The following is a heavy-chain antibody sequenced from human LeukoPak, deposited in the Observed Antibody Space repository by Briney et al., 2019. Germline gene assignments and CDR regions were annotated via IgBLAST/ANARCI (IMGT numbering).Heavy chain of an antibody. D-gene: IGHD3-22*01. Sequence: PGGSLRLSCAASGFTFSSYWMSWVRQAPGKGLEWVANIKQDGSEKYYVDSVKGRFTISRDNAKNSLYLQMDSLRAEDTAVYYCARGWYYDSSGYFGYWGQGTLVTVSS. CDR1: GFTFSSYW. CDR2: IKQDGSEK. CDR3: ARGWYYDSSGYFGY. J-gene: IGHJ4*02. V-gene: IGHV3-7*01.